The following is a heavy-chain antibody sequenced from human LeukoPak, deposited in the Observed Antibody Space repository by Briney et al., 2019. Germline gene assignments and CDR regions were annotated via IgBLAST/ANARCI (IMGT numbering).Heavy chain of an antibody. V-gene: IGHV3-30*02. D-gene: IGHD1-26*01. J-gene: IGHJ4*02. CDR3: VRGTNSWTGVDY. CDR2: IRYDGSNK. CDR1: GFTFSSYG. Sequence: GGSLRLSCAASGFTFSSYGMHGVRQAPGKGLEGVAFIRYDGSNKYYADSVKGRFTISRDNSKNTLYMQMNGLGAEDMAVYYCVRGTNSWTGVDYWGQGTLVTVSS.